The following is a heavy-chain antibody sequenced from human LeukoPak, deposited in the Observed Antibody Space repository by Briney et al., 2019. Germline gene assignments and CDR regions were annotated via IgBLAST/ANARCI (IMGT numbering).Heavy chain of an antibody. CDR3: ARDPLIAVADVSRLKRGLFDY. J-gene: IGHJ4*02. CDR2: INPSSGST. CDR1: GYTFTSYY. Sequence: ASVKLSCKASGYTFTSYYMHWVRQAPGQGLEWMGIINPSSGSTSYAQKFQGRVTMTRDTSTSTVYMELSSLRSEDTAVYYCARDPLIAVADVSRLKRGLFDYWGQGTLVTVSS. D-gene: IGHD6-19*01. V-gene: IGHV1-46*01.